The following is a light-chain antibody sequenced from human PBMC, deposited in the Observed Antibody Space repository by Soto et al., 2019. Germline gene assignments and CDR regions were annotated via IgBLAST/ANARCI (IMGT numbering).Light chain of an antibody. CDR2: ASS. V-gene: IGKV3-20*01. CDR1: QSSGSNF. Sequence: EIVLTQSPGTLSLSPGERATLSCKTSQSSGSNFLAWYQHKPGQAPRLLIYASSNRATGIPDRFSGSASGTAFTITINRLEPEDFAVYYCQLYGISPHFGQGTRLEIK. J-gene: IGKJ5*01. CDR3: QLYGISPH.